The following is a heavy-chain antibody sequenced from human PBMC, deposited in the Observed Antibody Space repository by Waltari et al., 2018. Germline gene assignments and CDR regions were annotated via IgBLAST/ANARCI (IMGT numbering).Heavy chain of an antibody. J-gene: IGHJ4*02. CDR1: GGSISTTSYY. V-gene: IGHV4-39*01. Sequence: QLHLHESGPGLVRPSETLSLSCTVSGGSISTTSYYWGWVRQPPGKGLEWVGAMYFRGGTYYKPSLNSRVTSSVETSKNQFSLNLTSVTAADTALYFCARHSPRYGGLPMGDFSLFLDYWGQGTLVTVSS. CDR2: MYFRGGT. D-gene: IGHD3-16*02. CDR3: ARHSPRYGGLPMGDFSLFLDY.